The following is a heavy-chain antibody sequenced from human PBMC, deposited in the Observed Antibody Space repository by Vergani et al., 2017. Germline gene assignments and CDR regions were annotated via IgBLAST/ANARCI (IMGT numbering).Heavy chain of an antibody. Sequence: EVQLVESGGGLVKPGGSLRLSCAASGFTFSSYSMNWVRQAPGKGLEWVSSISSSSSYIYYADSVKGRFTISRENAKNSLYLQMNSLRAEDTSVYYCARGEGLPSRLVMAGDWGQGTLVTVSS. J-gene: IGHJ4*02. CDR1: GFTFSSYS. D-gene: IGHD5-24*01. CDR2: ISSSSSYI. CDR3: ARGEGLPSRLVMAGD. V-gene: IGHV3-21*01.